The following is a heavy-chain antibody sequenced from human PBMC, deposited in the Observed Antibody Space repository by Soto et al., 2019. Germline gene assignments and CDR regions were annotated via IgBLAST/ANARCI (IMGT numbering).Heavy chain of an antibody. CDR1: GFTFSSYV. D-gene: IGHD2-21*01. Sequence: GGSLRLSCAASGFTFSSYVMSWVRQAPGKGLEWVSGISGCGDSTYYADSVKGRFTISRDNSKNTLYLQMNSLRAEDTAVYYCARGRVAEDDKAWLDQWGQGNLVNVSS. CDR2: ISGCGDST. J-gene: IGHJ5*02. CDR3: ARGRVAEDDKAWLDQ. V-gene: IGHV3-23*01.